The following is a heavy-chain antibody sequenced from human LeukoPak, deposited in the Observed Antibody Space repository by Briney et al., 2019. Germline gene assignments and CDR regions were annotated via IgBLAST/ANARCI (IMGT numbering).Heavy chain of an antibody. D-gene: IGHD5-12*01. J-gene: IGHJ3*02. V-gene: IGHV1-24*01. CDR3: ATEATSNDAFDI. CDR1: GYTLTELS. CDR2: FDPEDGET. Sequence: ASVKVSCKVSGYTLTELSMHWVRQAPGKGLEWMGGFDPEDGETIYAQKFQGRVTMTEDTSTDTAYMELGSLRSEDTAVYYCATEATSNDAFDIWGQGTMVTVSS.